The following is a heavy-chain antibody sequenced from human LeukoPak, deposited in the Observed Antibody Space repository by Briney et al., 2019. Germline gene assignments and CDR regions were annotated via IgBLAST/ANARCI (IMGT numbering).Heavy chain of an antibody. CDR1: GGSISSGGYS. J-gene: IGHJ4*02. Sequence: PSETLSLTCTVSGGSISSGGYSWSWIRQHPGKGLEWIGYIYYSGSTYYNPSLKSRVTISVDTSKNQFSLKLSSVTAADTAVYYCARGELCGGDCYYYFDYWGQGTLVTVSS. CDR2: IYYSGST. V-gene: IGHV4-31*03. D-gene: IGHD2-21*02. CDR3: ARGELCGGDCYYYFDY.